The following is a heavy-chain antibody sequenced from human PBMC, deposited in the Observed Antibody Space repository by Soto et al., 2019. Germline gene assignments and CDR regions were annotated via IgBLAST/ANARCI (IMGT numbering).Heavy chain of an antibody. V-gene: IGHV4-31*03. D-gene: IGHD3-10*01. CDR2: IYYIGSI. Sequence: QVQLQESGPGLVKPSQTLSLTCTVSGGSISSGGYYWSWIRQHPGKGLEWIGYIYYIGSIYYNPSHQSRVTISVDASKDQFSLKVGSVIAAETAVYYCARDLRFRGFYGMYVWGQGTTVTVSS. CDR1: GGSISSGGYY. CDR3: ARDLRFRGFYGMYV. J-gene: IGHJ6*02.